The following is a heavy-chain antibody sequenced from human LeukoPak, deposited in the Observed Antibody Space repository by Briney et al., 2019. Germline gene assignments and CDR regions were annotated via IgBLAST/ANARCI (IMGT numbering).Heavy chain of an antibody. J-gene: IGHJ5*02. CDR2: ISYDGSNK. CDR3: ARGHHRGDYRGTLYNWFDP. Sequence: GRSLRLSCAASGFTFRNYAMHWVRQAPGQGLEWVAAISYDGSNKYYADSVKGRFTISRDNSKNTLYLQMNSLRAEDTAVYYCARGHHRGDYRGTLYNWFDPWGQGTLVTVSS. D-gene: IGHD4-17*01. CDR1: GFTFRNYA. V-gene: IGHV3-30*14.